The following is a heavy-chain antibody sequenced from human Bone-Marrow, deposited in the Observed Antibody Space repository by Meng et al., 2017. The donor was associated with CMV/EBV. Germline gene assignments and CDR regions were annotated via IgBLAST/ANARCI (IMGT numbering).Heavy chain of an antibody. D-gene: IGHD1-26*01. CDR1: DGSISSYY. J-gene: IGHJ3*02. CDR3: ARDGGSGLGLVFDI. CDR2: FSDSGST. V-gene: IGHV4-59*01. Sequence: SETLSLTCTVSDGSISSYYWTWIRQSPGKGLEWIGYFSDSGSTNYNPSLKHRVTILVDMSKKQFSLEMTSVTAADTAMYYCARDGGSGLGLVFDIWGQGRMVTVSS.